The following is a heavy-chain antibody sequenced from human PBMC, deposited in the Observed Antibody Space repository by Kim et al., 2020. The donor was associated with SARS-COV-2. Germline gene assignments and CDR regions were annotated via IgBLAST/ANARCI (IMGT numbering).Heavy chain of an antibody. D-gene: IGHD3-10*01. CDR3: ARYDGSGSYYNPGVSFDY. J-gene: IGHJ4*02. Sequence: KGRVTISVDTSKNHLSLKLSSVTAADTAVYYCARYDGSGSYYNPGVSFDYWGQGTLVTVSS. V-gene: IGHV4-30-2*04.